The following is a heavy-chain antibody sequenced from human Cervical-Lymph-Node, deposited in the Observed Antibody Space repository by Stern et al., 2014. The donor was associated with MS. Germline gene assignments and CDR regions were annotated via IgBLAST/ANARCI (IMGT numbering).Heavy chain of an antibody. Sequence: VQLVESGAEVKKPGESLRISCTGSGYNFRTYWIGWVRQMPGKGLEWMGIIFPGESDVRYSAYFQGQGTISFDKSTRTIYLSCSNLRASDTAIYYCARHGYTNYYYGMDVWGQGTTLSVSS. CDR3: ARHGYTNYYYGMDV. J-gene: IGHJ6*02. CDR2: IFPGESDV. D-gene: IGHD5-18*01. CDR1: GYNFRTYW. V-gene: IGHV5-51*01.